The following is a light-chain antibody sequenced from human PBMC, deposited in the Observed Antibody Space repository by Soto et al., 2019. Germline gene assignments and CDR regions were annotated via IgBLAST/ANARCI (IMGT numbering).Light chain of an antibody. V-gene: IGLV2-8*01. J-gene: IGLJ2*01. Sequence: QSALTQPPSASGSPGQSVTISCTGTSSDVGGYNYVSWYQQHPGKAPKLMIYEVSKRPSGVPDRFSGPKSGNTASLTVSGLQAEDEADYYCSSYAGSNKVVFGGGTQLTVL. CDR3: SSYAGSNKVV. CDR2: EVS. CDR1: SSDVGGYNY.